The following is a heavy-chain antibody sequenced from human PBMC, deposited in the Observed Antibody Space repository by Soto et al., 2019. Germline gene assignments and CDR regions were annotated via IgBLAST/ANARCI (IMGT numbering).Heavy chain of an antibody. CDR2: IYSGGST. J-gene: IGHJ5*02. Sequence: PGGSLRLSCAASGFTVSSNYMSWVRQAPGKGLEWVSVIYSGGSTYYADSVKGRFTISRDNSKNTLYLQMNSLRAEDTAVYYCARANSGPGIAAAGTLEGENWFDPWGQGTLVTVSS. CDR3: ARANSGPGIAAAGTLEGENWFDP. V-gene: IGHV3-53*01. CDR1: GFTVSSNY. D-gene: IGHD6-13*01.